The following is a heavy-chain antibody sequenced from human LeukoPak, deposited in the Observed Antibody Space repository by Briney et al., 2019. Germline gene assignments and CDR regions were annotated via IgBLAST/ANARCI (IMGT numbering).Heavy chain of an antibody. D-gene: IGHD3-22*01. CDR3: SRLTHSYYSDTSGYYPYYYMDV. V-gene: IGHV4-39*02. J-gene: IGHJ6*03. CDR2: ISYSGKT. Sequence: SETLSLTCTVSAFSISSSDYSWGWIGQSPGKGLEWIVRISYSGKTYYNPSLKSRVTISVDTSKSHFSLRLSSVTAADTAVYYCSRLTHSYYSDTSGYYPYYYMDVWGEGTTVTVSS. CDR1: AFSISSSDYS.